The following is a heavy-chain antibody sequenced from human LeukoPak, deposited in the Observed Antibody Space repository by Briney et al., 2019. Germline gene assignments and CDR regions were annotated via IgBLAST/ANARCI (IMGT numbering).Heavy chain of an antibody. V-gene: IGHV4-34*01. D-gene: IGHD3-10*01. CDR2: INHSGST. Sequence: PAETLSLTCAVYGGSFSGYYGGWIRQPPGKGLEWIGSINHSGSTYYNLSLERRGTISVGTYTNNFSLKLSSVTTADTAVYYCGRGSSLWFGGEGDYYFDYWGQGTLVTVSS. CDR1: GGSFSGYY. CDR3: GRGSSLWFGGEGDYYFDY. J-gene: IGHJ4*02.